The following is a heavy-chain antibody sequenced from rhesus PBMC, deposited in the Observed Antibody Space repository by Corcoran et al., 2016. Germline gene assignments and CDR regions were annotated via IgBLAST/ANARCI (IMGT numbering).Heavy chain of an antibody. CDR3: AGAGTIWSF. CDR2: INGSSGST. V-gene: IGHV4-76*01. Sequence: QVQLQESGPGVVKPSETLSLTCAVSGYSITSGYDWSWIRQPPGKGREGIGYINGSSGSTNYNPSLKNRVTISKDTSKNQFSLKLSSVTAADTAVYYCAGAGTIWSFWGQGVLVTVSS. J-gene: IGHJ4*01. D-gene: IGHD1-1*01. CDR1: GYSITSGYD.